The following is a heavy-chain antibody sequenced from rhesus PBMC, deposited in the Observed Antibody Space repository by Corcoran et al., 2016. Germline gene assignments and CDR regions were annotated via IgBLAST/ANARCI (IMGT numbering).Heavy chain of an antibody. J-gene: IGHJ5-1*01. V-gene: IGHV3S18*01. CDR3: ARAVSSYDRFDV. Sequence: EVQQVESGGGLAKPGGSLRRPCAAAGLSFRGYSLYWVRPAPGEGLEWVSGISYTCGSTYYADSVKGRFTISRENAKNTLYLQMDSLRAEDMAVYYCARAVSSYDRFDVWGPGVLVTVSS. CDR2: ISYTCGST. D-gene: IGHD4-29*01. CDR1: GLSFRGYS.